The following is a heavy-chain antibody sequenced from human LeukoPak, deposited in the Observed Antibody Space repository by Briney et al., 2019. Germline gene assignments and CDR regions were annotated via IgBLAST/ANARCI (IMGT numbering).Heavy chain of an antibody. J-gene: IGHJ4*02. Sequence: SETLSLTCAVSGGSISSGGYSWRWIRQPPGKGLEWIGYIYHSGSTKYNPSLKSRVSISGDRSKNQFSLKLSSVTAADTAVYYCARSPGYCSGGSCYSTPYFDYWGQGTLVTVSS. CDR1: GGSISSGGYS. CDR2: IYHSGST. D-gene: IGHD2-15*01. CDR3: ARSPGYCSGGSCYSTPYFDY. V-gene: IGHV4-30-2*01.